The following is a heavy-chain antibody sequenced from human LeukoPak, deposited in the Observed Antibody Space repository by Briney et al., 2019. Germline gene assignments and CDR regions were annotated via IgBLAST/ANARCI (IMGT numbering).Heavy chain of an antibody. CDR1: GFTVSSNY. D-gene: IGHD3-10*01. CDR2: IYSGGST. CDR3: ARDVVRGVRPNYYYYYGMDV. V-gene: IGHV3-53*01. J-gene: IGHJ6*02. Sequence: GGSLRLSCAASGFTVSSNYMSWVRQAPGKGLEWVSVIYSGGSTYYADSVKGRFTISRDNSKNTLYLQMNSLRAEDTAVYYCARDVVRGVRPNYYYYYGMDVWGQGTTVTVSS.